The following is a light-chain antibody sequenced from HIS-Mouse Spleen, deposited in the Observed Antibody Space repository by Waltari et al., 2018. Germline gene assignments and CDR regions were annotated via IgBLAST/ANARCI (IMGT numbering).Light chain of an antibody. CDR2: EVS. CDR1: SSDVGGYNY. V-gene: IGLV2-14*01. Sequence: QSALTQPASVSGSPGQSITIPCPGTSSDVGGYNYVPWYQPHPGKAPKLLSYEVSNGPSGVSNRFSGSKSGNTASLTISGLQAEDEADYYCSSYTSSSTLFGGGTKLTVL. CDR3: SSYTSSSTL. J-gene: IGLJ2*01.